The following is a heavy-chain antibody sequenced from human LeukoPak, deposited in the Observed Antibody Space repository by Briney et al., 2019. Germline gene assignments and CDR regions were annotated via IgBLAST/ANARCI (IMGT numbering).Heavy chain of an antibody. D-gene: IGHD6-19*01. CDR2: ISSNGGST. J-gene: IGHJ4*02. Sequence: PGGPLRLSCAASGFIFSNYGMHWVRQAPGRGLEFVSRISSNGGSTYYANSLKGRFTISRDNSKNTVYLQMASLRPEDMAVYYCARVPFSSAWYDYWGQGTLVTVSS. CDR3: ARVPFSSAWYDY. V-gene: IGHV3-64*01. CDR1: GFIFSNYG.